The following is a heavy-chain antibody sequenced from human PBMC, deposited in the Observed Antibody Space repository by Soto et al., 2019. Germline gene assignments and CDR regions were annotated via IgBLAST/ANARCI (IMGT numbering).Heavy chain of an antibody. CDR2: INHSGST. Sequence: QVQLQQWGAGLLKPSETLSLTCAVYGGSFSGYYWSWIRQPPGKGLEWIGEINHSGSTNYNPSHKSRVTISVDTSKNQCSLKLSSVTAADTAVYYCARPPGDYPSDYWGQGTLVTVSS. D-gene: IGHD4-17*01. J-gene: IGHJ4*02. CDR1: GGSFSGYY. V-gene: IGHV4-34*01. CDR3: ARPPGDYPSDY.